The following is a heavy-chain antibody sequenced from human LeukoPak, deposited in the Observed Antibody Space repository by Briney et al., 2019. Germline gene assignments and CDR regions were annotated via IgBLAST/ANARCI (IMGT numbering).Heavy chain of an antibody. CDR1: GFTFSSYA. V-gene: IGHV3-30*14. J-gene: IGHJ3*01. Sequence: GGSLRLSCAASGFTFSSYAIHWVRQAPGKGLEWVAVISYDGSNKYYADSVKGRFTISRDNSKNTLYLQMNSLRVEDTAVYYCARRYCSTCPTGHAFDLWGQGTMVTVSS. D-gene: IGHD2-2*01. CDR3: ARRYCSTCPTGHAFDL. CDR2: ISYDGSNK.